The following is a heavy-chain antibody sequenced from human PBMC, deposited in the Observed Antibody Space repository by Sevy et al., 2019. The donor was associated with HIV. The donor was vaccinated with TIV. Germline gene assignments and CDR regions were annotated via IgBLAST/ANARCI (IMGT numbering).Heavy chain of an antibody. D-gene: IGHD3-22*01. CDR1: GGTFINFA. Sequence: ASVKVSSKTSGGTFINFAITWVRQAPGQGLEWMGGFIPLFDTTNCSQKFQGRVTLTADGSTATAYMELSSLRSEDTAVYYCATSYYDSSGYSPLFYYGMDVWGQGTTVTVSS. CDR3: ATSYYDSSGYSPLFYYGMDV. V-gene: IGHV1-69*13. CDR2: FIPLFDTT. J-gene: IGHJ6*02.